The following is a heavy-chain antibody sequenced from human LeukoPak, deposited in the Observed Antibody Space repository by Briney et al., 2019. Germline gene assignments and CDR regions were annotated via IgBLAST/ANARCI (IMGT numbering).Heavy chain of an antibody. J-gene: IGHJ4*02. CDR3: ARSFSTAYSSGWYLGNFDY. Sequence: SVKVPCKASGGTFSSYAISWVRQAPGQALEWMGGIIPIFGTANYAQKFQGRVTITTDESTSTAYMELSSLRSEDTAVYYCARSFSTAYSSGWYLGNFDYWGQGTLVTVSS. CDR1: GGTFSSYA. V-gene: IGHV1-69*05. CDR2: IIPIFGTA. D-gene: IGHD6-19*01.